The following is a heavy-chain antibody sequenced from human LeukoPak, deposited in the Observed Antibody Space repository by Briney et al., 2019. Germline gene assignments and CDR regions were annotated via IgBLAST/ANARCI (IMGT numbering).Heavy chain of an antibody. CDR1: GGTFSSYA. Sequence: SVKVSCKASGGTFSSYAVSWVRQAPGQGLEWMGRIIPIFGTANYAQKFQGRVTITTDESTSTAYMELSSLRSEDTAVYYCASSSLPDYGDFTIFDYWGQGTLVTVSS. J-gene: IGHJ4*02. CDR2: IIPIFGTA. CDR3: ASSSLPDYGDFTIFDY. D-gene: IGHD4-17*01. V-gene: IGHV1-69*05.